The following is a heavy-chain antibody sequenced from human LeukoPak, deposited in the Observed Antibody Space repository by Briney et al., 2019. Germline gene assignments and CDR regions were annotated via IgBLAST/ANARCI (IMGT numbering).Heavy chain of an antibody. Sequence: GGSLGLSCAASGFTFSSYWMSWVRQAPGKGLEWVANIKQDGSEKYYVDSVKGRFTISRDNAKNSLYLQMNSLRAEDTAVYYCARELTSTVTYFDYWGQGTLVTVSS. V-gene: IGHV3-7*01. J-gene: IGHJ4*02. CDR3: ARELTSTVTYFDY. D-gene: IGHD4-17*01. CDR1: GFTFSSYW. CDR2: IKQDGSEK.